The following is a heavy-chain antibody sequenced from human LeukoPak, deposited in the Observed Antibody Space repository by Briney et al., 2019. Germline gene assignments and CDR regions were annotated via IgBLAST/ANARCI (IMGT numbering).Heavy chain of an antibody. J-gene: IGHJ4*02. CDR3: ARLGDSSGYYDF. CDR2: IKPDGSAN. Sequence: GGSLRLSCAGSGFSFSTYWLSWVRQAPWNGLEWVANIKPDGSANYYVDSVKGRFTTSRDNAKNSLYLQMNSLRAEDTAVYYCARLGDSSGYYDFWGQGALVTVSS. V-gene: IGHV3-7*01. D-gene: IGHD3-22*01. CDR1: GFSFSTYW.